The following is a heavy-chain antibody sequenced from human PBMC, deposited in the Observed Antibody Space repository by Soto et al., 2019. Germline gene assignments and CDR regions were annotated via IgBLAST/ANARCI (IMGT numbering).Heavy chain of an antibody. CDR1: GGSVNSGSYY. J-gene: IGHJ4*02. D-gene: IGHD6-19*01. V-gene: IGHV4-61*01. Sequence: QVHLQESGPGLVKPSETLSLSCTVSGGSVNSGSYYWTWIRQPPGKGLEWLGHIYYRGSTNYNPSLTIRRTVAVDSSTNQFFLKLSSVTAADPAVYFCARHDANGWLAFDYWGQGTLVTVSS. CDR3: ARHDANGWLAFDY. CDR2: IYYRGST.